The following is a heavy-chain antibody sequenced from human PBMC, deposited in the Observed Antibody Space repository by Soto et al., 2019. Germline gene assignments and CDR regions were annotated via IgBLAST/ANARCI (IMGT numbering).Heavy chain of an antibody. J-gene: IGHJ5*02. D-gene: IGHD6-19*01. CDR3: AVAGMERDYNWFDP. V-gene: IGHV4-39*01. CDR1: GFSVTSSGFY. Sequence: LLQESGPGLVRPSEPLSLSCTVSGFSVTSSGFYWGWIRQSPGEGLEWIGSIYYSGTTFYNPSLKSRVNISLDTSRNQFSLRLSSVTVADTSVYDCAVAGMERDYNWFDPWGPGTLVTVSS. CDR2: IYYSGTT.